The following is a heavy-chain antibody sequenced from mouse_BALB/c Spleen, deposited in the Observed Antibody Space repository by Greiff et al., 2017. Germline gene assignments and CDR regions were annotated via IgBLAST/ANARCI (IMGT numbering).Heavy chain of an antibody. D-gene: IGHD1-1*01. CDR1: GFTFSSYT. J-gene: IGHJ4*01. V-gene: IGHV5-12-2*01. Sequence: EVQRVESGGGLVQPGGSLKLSCAASGFTFSSYTMSWVRQTPEKRLEWVAYISNGGGSTYYPDTVKGRFTISRDNAKNTLYLQMSSLKSEDTAMYYCARQGIYYYGSSYGYYAMDYWGQGTSVTVSS. CDR2: ISNGGGST. CDR3: ARQGIYYYGSSYGYYAMDY.